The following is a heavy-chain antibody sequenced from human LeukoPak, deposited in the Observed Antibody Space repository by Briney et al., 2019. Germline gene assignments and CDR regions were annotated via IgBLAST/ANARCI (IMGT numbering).Heavy chain of an antibody. Sequence: PGGSLRLSCAASGFTFSSYDMHWVRQAPGKGLEYVSAISSNGGSTYYANSVKGRFTISRDNSKNTLYLQMGSLRAEDMAVYYCARGGITKFDYWGQGTLVTVSS. CDR3: ARGGITKFDY. J-gene: IGHJ4*02. V-gene: IGHV3-64*01. CDR2: ISSNGGST. CDR1: GFTFSSYD. D-gene: IGHD3-10*01.